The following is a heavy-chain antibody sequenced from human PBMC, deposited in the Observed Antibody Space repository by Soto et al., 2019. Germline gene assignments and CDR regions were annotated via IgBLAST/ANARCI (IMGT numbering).Heavy chain of an antibody. J-gene: IGHJ4*02. CDR3: ASGVTTLEGYFDY. CDR1: GGSISSGDYY. V-gene: IGHV4-31*03. CDR2: IYYSGST. D-gene: IGHD4-17*01. Sequence: SETLSLTCTVSGGSISSGDYYWSWIRQLPGKGLEWIGYIYYSGSTYYNPSLKSRVTISVDTSKNQFSLKLSSVTAADTAVYYCASGVTTLEGYFDYWGQGTLVTVSS.